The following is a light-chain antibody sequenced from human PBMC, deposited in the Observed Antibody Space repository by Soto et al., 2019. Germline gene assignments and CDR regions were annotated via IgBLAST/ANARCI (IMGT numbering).Light chain of an antibody. Sequence: EIVMTQSPATLSVSPGERATLSCRASQSVSSNLAWYQQKPGQAPRLLIYGASTRAAGIPARFSGRGSGTEFTLTITSLQSEDFAVYFCQQYNGWLWTFGQGTKVDNK. CDR2: GAS. CDR3: QQYNGWLWT. V-gene: IGKV3-15*01. CDR1: QSVSSN. J-gene: IGKJ1*01.